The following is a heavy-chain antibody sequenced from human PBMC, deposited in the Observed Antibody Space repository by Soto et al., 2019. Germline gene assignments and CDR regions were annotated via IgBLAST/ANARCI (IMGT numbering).Heavy chain of an antibody. J-gene: IGHJ4*02. CDR2: INHSGST. CDR3: ARGGYGSGSYYKTRSFDY. CDR1: GGSFSGYY. Sequence: PSETLSLTCAVYGGSFSGYYWSWIRQPPGKGLEWIGEINHSGSTNYNPSLKSRVTISVDTSKNQFSLKLSSVTAADTAVYYCARGGYGSGSYYKTRSFDYCGQGPLVTVYS. D-gene: IGHD3-10*01. V-gene: IGHV4-34*01.